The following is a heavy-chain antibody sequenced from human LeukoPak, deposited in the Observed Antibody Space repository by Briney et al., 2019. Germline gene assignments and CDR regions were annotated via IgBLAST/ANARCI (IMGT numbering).Heavy chain of an antibody. D-gene: IGHD3-22*01. CDR1: GFTFSSYW. Sequence: PGGSLRLSCAASGFTFSSYWMSWVRQAPGKGLEWVANIKQDGSEKNYVDSVKGRFTISRDNDKNSLYLQMNSLRAEDTAVYYCARDSPLRRTSWLLVDYWGQGTLVTVSS. V-gene: IGHV3-7*01. J-gene: IGHJ4*02. CDR2: IKQDGSEK. CDR3: ARDSPLRRTSWLLVDY.